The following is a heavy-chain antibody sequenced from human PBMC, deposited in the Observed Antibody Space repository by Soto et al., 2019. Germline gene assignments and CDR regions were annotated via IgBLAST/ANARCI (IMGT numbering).Heavy chain of an antibody. J-gene: IGHJ3*02. CDR2: ISSSGSTI. Sequence: GGSLRLSCAASGFTFSDYYMSWIRQAPGKGLEWVSYISSSGSTIYYADSVKGRFTISRDNAKNSLYLQMNSLRAEDTAVYYCARDIAVAADAFDIRGQGTMVTVSS. D-gene: IGHD6-19*01. CDR3: ARDIAVAADAFDI. CDR1: GFTFSDYY. V-gene: IGHV3-11*01.